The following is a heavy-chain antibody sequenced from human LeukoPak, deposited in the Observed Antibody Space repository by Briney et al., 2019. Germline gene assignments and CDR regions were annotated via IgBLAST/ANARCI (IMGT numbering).Heavy chain of an antibody. D-gene: IGHD3-22*01. V-gene: IGHV4-59*08. CDR3: ARQGYYDTSGHYYMDV. CDR1: GDFINNYY. J-gene: IGHJ6*03. Sequence: SETLSLTCTVSGDFINNYYWSWIRQPPGKGLGWIGFIYYSGTTNYNPSLKSRVTISLDTSKSQFSLKLSSVTAADTAIYYCARQGYYDTSGHYYMDVWNKGTTVTVS. CDR2: IYYSGTT.